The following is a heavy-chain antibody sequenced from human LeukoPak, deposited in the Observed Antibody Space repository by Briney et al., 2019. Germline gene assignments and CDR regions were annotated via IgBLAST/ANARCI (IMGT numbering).Heavy chain of an antibody. V-gene: IGHV4-59*12. Sequence: PSETLSLTCTVSGGSISSYYWSWIRQPPGKGLEWIGYIYYSGSTNYNPSLKSRVTISVDTSKNQFSLKLSSVTAADTAVYYCARDRDHDSSGYYLDYWGQGTLVTVSS. J-gene: IGHJ4*02. CDR3: ARDRDHDSSGYYLDY. D-gene: IGHD3-22*01. CDR1: GGSISSYY. CDR2: IYYSGST.